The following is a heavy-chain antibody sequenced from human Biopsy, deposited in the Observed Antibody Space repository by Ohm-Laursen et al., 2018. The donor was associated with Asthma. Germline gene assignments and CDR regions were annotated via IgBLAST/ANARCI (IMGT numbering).Heavy chain of an antibody. CDR3: ARAQDYYDSRGYYRSFDY. J-gene: IGHJ4*02. V-gene: IGHV4-31*02. CDR1: YGSITSGGYY. D-gene: IGHD3-22*01. CDR2: IYYSGST. Sequence: SQTLSLTCSVSYGSITSGGYYWTWIRQHPGKGLEWIGFIYYSGSTYYNPSPKSRVSISIDTSKNQFSLKLSSVTAADTAVYYCARAQDYYDSRGYYRSFDYWGQGTLVTVAS.